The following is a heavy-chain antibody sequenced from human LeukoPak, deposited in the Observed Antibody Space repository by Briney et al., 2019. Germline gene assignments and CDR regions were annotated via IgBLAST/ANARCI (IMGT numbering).Heavy chain of an antibody. J-gene: IGHJ6*03. CDR2: IKQDGSEK. CDR3: AREYYGSGSYYNYHYYYYYMDV. Sequence: GGSLRLSCAASGFTFSSYWMSWVRQAPGKGLEWVANIKQDGSEKYYVDSVKGRFTISRDNAKNSLYLQMNSLRAEDTAVYYCAREYYGSGSYYNYHYYYYYMDVWGKGTTVTVSS. D-gene: IGHD3-10*01. V-gene: IGHV3-7*01. CDR1: GFTFSSYW.